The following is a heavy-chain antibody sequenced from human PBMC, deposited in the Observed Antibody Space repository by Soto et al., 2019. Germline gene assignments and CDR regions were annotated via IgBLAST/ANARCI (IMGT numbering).Heavy chain of an antibody. V-gene: IGHV3-30*18. CDR1: GFTFSSYG. Sequence: QVQLVESGGGVVQPGRSLRLSCAASGFTFSSYGMHWVRQAPGKGLEWVAVISYDGSNKYCADSVKGRFTISRDNSKNTLYLQMNSLRAEDTAVYYCAKALVVVTAISGGGGFDKWGQRTLVTVSS. CDR2: ISYDGSNK. CDR3: AKALVVVTAISGGGGFDK. J-gene: IGHJ3*02. D-gene: IGHD2-21*02.